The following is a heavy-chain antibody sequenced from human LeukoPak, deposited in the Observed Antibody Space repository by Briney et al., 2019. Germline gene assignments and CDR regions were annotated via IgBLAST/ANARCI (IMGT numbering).Heavy chain of an antibody. Sequence: GGSLRLSCAASGFTFSTYGMHWVRQAPGKGLEWVAVIWYDGTNKYYADSVKGRFTISRDNSKNTLHLQMNSLRAEDTAVYYCARDLNYDRVFDIGGQGTMVTVSS. V-gene: IGHV3-33*01. CDR3: ARDLNYDRVFDI. CDR1: GFTFSTYG. J-gene: IGHJ3*02. D-gene: IGHD3-22*01. CDR2: IWYDGTNK.